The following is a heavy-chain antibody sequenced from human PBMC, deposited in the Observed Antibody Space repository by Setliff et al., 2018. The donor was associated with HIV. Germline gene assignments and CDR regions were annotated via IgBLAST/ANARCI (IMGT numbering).Heavy chain of an antibody. J-gene: IGHJ3*02. D-gene: IGHD3-10*01. CDR3: AIAYYGSGSHNAFDI. CDR1: GYTFTASG. Sequence: ASVKVSCKTSGYTFTASGISWVRQATGQGLEWMGWMNPNSGNTGYAQKFQGRVTMTRNTSISTAYMELSSLRSEDTAVYYCAIAYYGSGSHNAFDIWGQGTMVTVSS. V-gene: IGHV1-8*02. CDR2: MNPNSGNT.